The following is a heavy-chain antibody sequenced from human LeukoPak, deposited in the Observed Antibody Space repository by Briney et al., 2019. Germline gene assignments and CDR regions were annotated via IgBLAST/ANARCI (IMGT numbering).Heavy chain of an antibody. V-gene: IGHV3-48*03. D-gene: IGHD1-14*01. CDR3: ASPTDLSDY. CDR1: GFTFSSYE. J-gene: IGHJ4*02. CDR2: ISISGSII. Sequence: GGSLRLPCTASGFTFSSYEMNWVRQAPGKGLEWVSYISISGSIIYYADSVKGRFTIPRDNAKNSLYLQMNSLRAEDTAVYYCASPTDLSDYWGQGTLVTVSS.